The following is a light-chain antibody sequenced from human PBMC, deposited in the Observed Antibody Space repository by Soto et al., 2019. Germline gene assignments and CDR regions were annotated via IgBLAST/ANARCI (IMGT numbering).Light chain of an antibody. V-gene: IGKV3D-20*02. Sequence: VLTKSAATLSLYPGERATLSCRASQIVSISYLAWYQQKPGQAPRLLIYDTASRAAGVPDRFSGSGSGTVSLPTISRLDEEDVAVYCCQQRSPPVTFGQGTRLEIK. CDR3: QQRSPPVT. J-gene: IGKJ5*01. CDR1: QIVSISY. CDR2: DTA.